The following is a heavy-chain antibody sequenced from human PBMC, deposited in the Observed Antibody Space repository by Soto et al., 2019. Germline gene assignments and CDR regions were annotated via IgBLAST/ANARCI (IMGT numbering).Heavy chain of an antibody. V-gene: IGHV3-NL1*01. CDR3: GKDSRTGRPRAFDS. J-gene: IGHJ4*02. Sequence: QVQLVESGGGVVQPGRSLRLSCAASGFTFSSYGMHWVRQAPGKGLEWVSVIGASGGDTSYADSVEGRFTVSRDNSKSTLYLQMNSLRAEDTAMYYCGKDSRTGRPRAFDSWGQGILVTVSS. CDR2: IGASGGDT. CDR1: GFTFSSYG. D-gene: IGHD1-1*01.